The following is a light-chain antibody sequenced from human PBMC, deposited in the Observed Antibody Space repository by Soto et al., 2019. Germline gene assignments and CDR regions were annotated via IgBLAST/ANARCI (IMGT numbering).Light chain of an antibody. Sequence: EIVLTQSPATLSLSPGERATLSCRASQSVKNFLAWYQQKPGQAPRLLIYDASKRATGIPARFSGSGSGTDVTLTNSSIVPEDYAAVYCQQRSRWARRLTFGGGTKVEIK. CDR3: QQRSRWARRLT. CDR1: QSVKNF. V-gene: IGKV3-11*01. CDR2: DAS. J-gene: IGKJ4*01.